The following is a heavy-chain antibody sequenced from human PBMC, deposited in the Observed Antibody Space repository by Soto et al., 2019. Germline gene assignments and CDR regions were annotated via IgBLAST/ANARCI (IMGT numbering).Heavy chain of an antibody. CDR3: AKLYYDSSGTNWFDP. CDR2: ISGSGGST. CDR1: GFTFSSYA. J-gene: IGHJ5*02. D-gene: IGHD3-22*01. Sequence: GGSLRLSCAASGFTFSSYAMSWVRQAPGKGLEWVSAISGSGGSTYYADSVKGRFTISRGNSKNTLYLQMNSLRAEDTAVYYCAKLYYDSSGTNWFDPWGQGTLVTVSS. V-gene: IGHV3-23*01.